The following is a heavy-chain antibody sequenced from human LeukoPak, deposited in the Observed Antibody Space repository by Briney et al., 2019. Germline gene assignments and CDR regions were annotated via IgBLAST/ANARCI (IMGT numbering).Heavy chain of an antibody. J-gene: IGHJ4*02. CDR2: IIPILGIA. D-gene: IGHD3-10*01. V-gene: IGHV1-69*04. CDR1: GGTFSSYA. Sequence: SVKVSCKASGGTFSSYAISWVRQAPGQGLEWMGRIIPILGIANYAQKFQGRVTITADKSTSTAYMELSSLRSEDTAVYYCARDGDYYGSGISWGQGTLVTVSS. CDR3: ARDGDYYGSGIS.